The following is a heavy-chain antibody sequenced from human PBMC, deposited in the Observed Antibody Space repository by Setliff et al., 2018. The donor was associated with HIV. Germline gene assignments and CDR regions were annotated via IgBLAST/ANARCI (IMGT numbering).Heavy chain of an antibody. V-gene: IGHV5-51*01. CDR3: ARHSDTAMVRYYYYGMDV. Sequence: PGESLKISCQTSGYTFSIYWIGWVRQKPGKGLEWIGIVNPGDSNITYSPSFQGQVTISADKSISTAYLQWSSLKASDTAMYYCARHSDTAMVRYYYYGMDVWGQGTTVTVSS. CDR1: GYTFSIYW. D-gene: IGHD5-18*01. J-gene: IGHJ6*02. CDR2: VNPGDSNI.